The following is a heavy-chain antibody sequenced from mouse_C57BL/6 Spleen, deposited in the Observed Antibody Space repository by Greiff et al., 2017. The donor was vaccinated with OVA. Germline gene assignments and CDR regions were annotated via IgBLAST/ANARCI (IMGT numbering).Heavy chain of an antibody. Sequence: DVMLVESGGGLVKPGGSLKLSCAASGFTFSSYAMSWVRQTPEKRLEWVATISDGGSYTYYPDNVKGRFTISRDNAKNNLYLQMSHLKSEDTAMYYCARDTTVVATNFDYWGQGTTLTVSS. CDR2: ISDGGSYT. V-gene: IGHV5-4*01. J-gene: IGHJ2*01. D-gene: IGHD1-1*01. CDR3: ARDTTVVATNFDY. CDR1: GFTFSSYA.